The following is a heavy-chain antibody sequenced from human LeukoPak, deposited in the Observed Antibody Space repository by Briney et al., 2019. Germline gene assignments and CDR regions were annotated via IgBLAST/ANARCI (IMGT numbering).Heavy chain of an antibody. D-gene: IGHD3-22*01. CDR1: GCSITSYY. J-gene: IGHJ4*02. V-gene: IGHV4-59*08. CDR3: ARGRYDTSGYPDDY. CDR2: IYYSGST. Sequence: SETLSLTCTVPGCSITSYYWGWFRQPPGKGLEGIGYIYYSGSTNYNASLKSRVTLSVDTSKNQFSLKLSSVTAADTAVYYCARGRYDTSGYPDDYWGQGTLVTVSS.